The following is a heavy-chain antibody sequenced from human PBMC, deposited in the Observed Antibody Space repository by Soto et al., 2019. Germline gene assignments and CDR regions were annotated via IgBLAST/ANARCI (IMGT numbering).Heavy chain of an antibody. D-gene: IGHD3-22*01. CDR2: FDPEDGET. CDR3: VRARSTDSRPDY. CDR1: GYTLTELS. Sequence: ASVKVSCKVSGYTLTELSMHWVRQAPGKGLEWMGGFDPEDGETIYAQKFQGRVTMTEDTSTDTAYMELSSLRSEDTAVYFCVRARSTDSRPDYWGQGTLVTVSS. V-gene: IGHV1-24*01. J-gene: IGHJ4*02.